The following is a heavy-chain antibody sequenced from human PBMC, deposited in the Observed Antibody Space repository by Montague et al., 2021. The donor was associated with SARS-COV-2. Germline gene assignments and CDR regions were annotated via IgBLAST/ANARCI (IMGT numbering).Heavy chain of an antibody. CDR2: VNQSGTT. CDR3: ARGRRPVVVPVAGPAGRAFDI. Sequence: SETLSLTCAISGGSFSNYYWSWIRQPPGKGLEWIGEVNQSGTTIYNHTVKSGVTISEDTTKNKIYLRLNPVTAADTASYYCARGRRPVVVPVAGPAGRAFDIWGQGTMVTVSS. V-gene: IGHV4-34*01. J-gene: IGHJ3*02. D-gene: IGHD2-2*01. CDR1: GGSFSNYY.